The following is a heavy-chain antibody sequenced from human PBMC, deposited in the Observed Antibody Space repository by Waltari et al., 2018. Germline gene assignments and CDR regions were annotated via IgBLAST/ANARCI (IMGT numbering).Heavy chain of an antibody. J-gene: IGHJ4*02. Sequence: QVQLMQSGAEVKKPGASVKVSCKASGYPLTTYGITWVRQAPGQGLEWMGWSIPIFGTANYAQKFQGRVTITADESTSTAYMELSSLRSEDTAVYYCARDDSSGYYSGYFDYWGQGTLVTVSS. CDR1: GYPLTTYG. CDR3: ARDDSSGYYSGYFDY. CDR2: SIPIFGTA. V-gene: IGHV1-69*13. D-gene: IGHD3-22*01.